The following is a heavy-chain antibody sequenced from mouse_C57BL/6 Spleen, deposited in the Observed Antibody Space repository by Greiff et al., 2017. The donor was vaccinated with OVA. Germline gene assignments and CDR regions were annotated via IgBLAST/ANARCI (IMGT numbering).Heavy chain of an antibody. CDR3: ARSGMVTVFDY. CDR1: GYTFTSYW. D-gene: IGHD2-3*01. CDR2: IDPSDSYT. V-gene: IGHV1-69*01. Sequence: VQLQQPGAELVMPGASVKLSCKASGYTFTSYWMHWVKQRPGQGLEWIGEIDPSDSYTNYNQKFKGKSTLTVDKSSSSAYMQLSSRTSEDSAVYYCARSGMVTVFDYWGQGTTLTVSS. J-gene: IGHJ2*01.